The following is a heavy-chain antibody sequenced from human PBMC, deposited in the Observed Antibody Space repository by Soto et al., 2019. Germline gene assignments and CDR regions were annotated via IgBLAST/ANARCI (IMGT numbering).Heavy chain of an antibody. CDR3: ARDYRYYDILTGDKALGFDP. Sequence: QVQLVESGGGVVQPGRSLRLSCAASGFTFSSYGMHWVRQAPGKGLEWVAVIWYDGSNKYYADSVKGRFTIYRDNSKNTLYLQMNSLRAEDTAVYYCARDYRYYDILTGDKALGFDPWGQGTLVTVSS. CDR2: IWYDGSNK. CDR1: GFTFSSYG. J-gene: IGHJ5*02. D-gene: IGHD3-9*01. V-gene: IGHV3-33*01.